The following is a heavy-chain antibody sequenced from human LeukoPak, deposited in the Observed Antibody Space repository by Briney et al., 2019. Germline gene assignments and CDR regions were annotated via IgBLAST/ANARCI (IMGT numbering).Heavy chain of an antibody. Sequence: PGGSLRLSCAASGFTFSSYAMHWVRQAPGKGLEWVAVISYDGSNKYYADSVKGRFTISRDNAKNTLHLQMNTLRAEDTAVYYCAKGPLDGVVLHYFDYWGQGTLVTVSS. CDR1: GFTFSSYA. D-gene: IGHD3-3*01. CDR2: ISYDGSNK. J-gene: IGHJ4*02. CDR3: AKGPLDGVVLHYFDY. V-gene: IGHV3-30-3*01.